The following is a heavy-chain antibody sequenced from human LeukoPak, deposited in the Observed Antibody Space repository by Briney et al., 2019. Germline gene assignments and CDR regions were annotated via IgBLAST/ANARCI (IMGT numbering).Heavy chain of an antibody. Sequence: GGSLRLSCAASRFIFSSYEMNWVRQAPGKGLEWVATIKEDGSKTYYGDSVKGRFTISRDNTKNTLYLQMNSLRAEDTAMYYCAGGVQYWGEGTLGTVSS. CDR3: AGGVQY. V-gene: IGHV3-7*05. J-gene: IGHJ4*02. D-gene: IGHD3-10*02. CDR1: RFIFSSYE. CDR2: IKEDGSKT.